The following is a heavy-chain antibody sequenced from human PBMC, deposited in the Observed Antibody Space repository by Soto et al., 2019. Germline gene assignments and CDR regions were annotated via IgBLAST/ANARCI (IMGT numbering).Heavy chain of an antibody. V-gene: IGHV4-4*07. CDR3: AKVSGYHYDSSSYLYYYYGMDV. Sequence: QVQLQESGPGLVKPSETLSLTCTVSAGSISRDYWSWIRQPAGKGLEWIGRIHTSGSTNYNPSLRSRVTMSLDTSKNQISLKLSSVTAAATAVYYCAKVSGYHYDSSSYLYYYYGMDVWGQGTTVTVSS. CDR2: IHTSGST. D-gene: IGHD3-22*01. CDR1: AGSISRDY. J-gene: IGHJ6*02.